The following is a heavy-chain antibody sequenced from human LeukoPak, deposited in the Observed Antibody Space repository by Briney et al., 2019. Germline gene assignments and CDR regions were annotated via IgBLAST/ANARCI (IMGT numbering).Heavy chain of an antibody. D-gene: IGHD1-26*01. CDR2: IHDDGRVT. CDR3: ARPLSGIDY. Sequence: PGGSLRLSCAASGFSFTAYAMSWFRQTPGKGLEWVANIHDDGRVTNYVDSVKGRFTISRDNAKNSLYLQMNSLRAEDTAVYYCARPLSGIDYWGQGTLVTVSS. J-gene: IGHJ4*02. V-gene: IGHV3-7*01. CDR1: GFSFTAYA.